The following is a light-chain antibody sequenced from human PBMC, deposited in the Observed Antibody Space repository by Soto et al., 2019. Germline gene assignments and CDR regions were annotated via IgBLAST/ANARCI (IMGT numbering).Light chain of an antibody. V-gene: IGKV3-20*01. J-gene: IGKJ4*02. CDR3: QQYYVTPPCT. Sequence: EIVLTQSPGTLSLSPGERATLSCRASQIVSSSYLAWCQQKPGQAPRLLIYGASTRATGIPDRFSGSGSGTDVTITTIGREPEDFVAYYCQQYYVTPPCTFGRGTKVEV. CDR2: GAS. CDR1: QIVSSSY.